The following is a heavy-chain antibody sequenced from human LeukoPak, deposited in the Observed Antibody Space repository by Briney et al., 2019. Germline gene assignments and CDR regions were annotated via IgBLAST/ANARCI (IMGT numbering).Heavy chain of an antibody. Sequence: ASVKVSCKASGYTFTSYGISWVRQAPGQGLEWMGWISAYNGNTNYAQKLQGRVTMTTDTSTSTAYMELRSLRSGDTAGYYCVKLLLVVVPAFMDVWGKGPPVTVSS. D-gene: IGHD2-2*01. J-gene: IGHJ6*03. CDR2: ISAYNGNT. V-gene: IGHV1-18*01. CDR1: GYTFTSYG. CDR3: VKLLLVVVPAFMDV.